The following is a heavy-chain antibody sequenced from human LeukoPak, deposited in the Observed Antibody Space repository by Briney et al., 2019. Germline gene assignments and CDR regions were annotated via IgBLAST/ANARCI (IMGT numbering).Heavy chain of an antibody. CDR3: AKVSYSGYEPTYYYYYYGMDV. J-gene: IGHJ6*02. Sequence: PGGSLRLSCAAPGFTFSTYAMTWVRQAPGKGLEWVSAITAGGGSTYYADSVKGRFTISRANSKNTLYLQMNSLRAEDTAVYYCAKVSYSGYEPTYYYYYYGMDVWGQGTTVTVSS. CDR1: GFTFSTYA. V-gene: IGHV3-23*01. CDR2: ITAGGGST. D-gene: IGHD5-12*01.